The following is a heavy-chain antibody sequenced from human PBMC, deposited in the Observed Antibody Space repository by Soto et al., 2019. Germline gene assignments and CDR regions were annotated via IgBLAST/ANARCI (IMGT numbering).Heavy chain of an antibody. CDR1: GYSFSGYW. Sequence: GVSLKISCQGSGYSFSGYWITWVRPKPGKGLEWMGRIDPSDSQTYYSPSFRGHVTISVTKSITTVFLQWSSLRASDTAMYYCARQIYDSDTGPNFQYYFDSWGQGTPVTVSA. V-gene: IGHV5-10-1*01. CDR3: ARQIYDSDTGPNFQYYFDS. D-gene: IGHD3-22*01. CDR2: IDPSDSQT. J-gene: IGHJ4*02.